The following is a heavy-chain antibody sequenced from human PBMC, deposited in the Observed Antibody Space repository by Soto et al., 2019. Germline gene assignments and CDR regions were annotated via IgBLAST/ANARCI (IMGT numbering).Heavy chain of an antibody. J-gene: IGHJ6*03. V-gene: IGHV3-48*01. CDR3: AREFWSGLSKDYYYIDV. CDR2: ITSGSSTI. CDR1: GFTINGYS. D-gene: IGHD3-3*01. Sequence: EVQLVESGGGLVQPGGSLRLSCAASGFTINGYSLNWVRQAPGKGLEWVSCITSGSSTIYYADPVKGRFTSSRDNARNSLYLQMHSLGAEDTAVYYCAREFWSGLSKDYYYIDVWGRGTTVTVSS.